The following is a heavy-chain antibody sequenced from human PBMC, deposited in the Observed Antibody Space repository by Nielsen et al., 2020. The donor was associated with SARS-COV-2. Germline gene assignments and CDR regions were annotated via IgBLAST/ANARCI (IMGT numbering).Heavy chain of an antibody. Sequence: GESPKISCAASGFTFSSYAMHWVRQAPGKGLEWVAVISYDGSNKYYADSVKGRFTISRDNSKNTLYLQMNSLRAEDTAVYYCARMGIDSGSYSDYWGQGTLVTVSS. V-gene: IGHV3-30*04. CDR2: ISYDGSNK. D-gene: IGHD1-26*01. J-gene: IGHJ4*02. CDR3: ARMGIDSGSYSDY. CDR1: GFTFSSYA.